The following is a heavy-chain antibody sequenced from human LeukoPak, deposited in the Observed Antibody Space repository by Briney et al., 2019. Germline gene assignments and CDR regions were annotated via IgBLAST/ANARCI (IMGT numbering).Heavy chain of an antibody. Sequence: SETLSLLCSVSGGSISSGSYYWSWIRQPAGKGLEWIGRIYTSGSTNYNPSLKSRVTISVDTSKNQFSLKLSSVTAADTAVYYCARVYGDYIDYWGQGTLVTVSS. CDR1: GGSISSGSYY. CDR3: ARVYGDYIDY. V-gene: IGHV4-61*02. CDR2: IYTSGST. J-gene: IGHJ4*02. D-gene: IGHD4-17*01.